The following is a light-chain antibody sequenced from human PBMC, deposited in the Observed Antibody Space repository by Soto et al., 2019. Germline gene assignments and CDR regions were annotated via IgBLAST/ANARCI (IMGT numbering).Light chain of an antibody. CDR2: DAS. J-gene: IGKJ5*01. CDR3: QQRRNWPLT. Sequence: EIVLTQSPATLSFSPGERATLSCRASQSVSSYLAWYQQKPGQAPRLLIYDASNRATGIPARFSGSGSGTDFTLTISSLEPEDFAVYYCQQRRNWPLTFGQGTRLEIK. V-gene: IGKV3-11*01. CDR1: QSVSSY.